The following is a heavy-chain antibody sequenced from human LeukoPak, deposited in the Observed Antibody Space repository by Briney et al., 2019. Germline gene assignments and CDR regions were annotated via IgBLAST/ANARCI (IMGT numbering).Heavy chain of an antibody. Sequence: GGSLRLSCAASGFTFSSYSMSWVRQAPGKGLKWVSAITGSGGSTYYADSVKGRFTISRDNSKHTLYLQMTRLRAADTAVYTCAKDREPYYDFWSGYCFDDWGQGTLVTVSS. CDR1: GFTFSSYS. D-gene: IGHD3-3*01. J-gene: IGHJ4*02. CDR2: ITGSGGST. CDR3: AKDREPYYDFWSGYCFDD. V-gene: IGHV3-23*01.